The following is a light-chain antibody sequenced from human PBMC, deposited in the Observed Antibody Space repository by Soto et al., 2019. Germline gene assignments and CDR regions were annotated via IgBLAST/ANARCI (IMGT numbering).Light chain of an antibody. J-gene: IGLJ3*02. V-gene: IGLV8-61*01. CDR2: NTD. CDR1: SGSVSTTYH. CDR3: ALYMGSGIWV. Sequence: QTGVTQEPSFSVAPGRTVTFTCGLSSGSVSTTYHPSWYKQTPGQAPRTLIYNTDIRSSGVPDRFSGSILGNTADLTITGAQADDESNYYCALYMGSGIWVFGGGTKLTVL.